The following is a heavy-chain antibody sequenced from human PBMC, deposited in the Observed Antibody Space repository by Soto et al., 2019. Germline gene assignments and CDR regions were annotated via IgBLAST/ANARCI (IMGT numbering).Heavy chain of an antibody. V-gene: IGHV3-48*02. J-gene: IGHJ6*02. CDR3: AREDPWSANADDMDG. CDR2: ISSSSGTI. Sequence: GGSLRLCCVASGFTFSSYSLNWVRQAPGKGLEWVSYISSSSGTIYYADSVKGRFTISRDNAENSLYLQMNSLRDDDTAVYYCAREDPWSANADDMDGRGQGTTVTGSS. D-gene: IGHD3-3*01. CDR1: GFTFSSYS.